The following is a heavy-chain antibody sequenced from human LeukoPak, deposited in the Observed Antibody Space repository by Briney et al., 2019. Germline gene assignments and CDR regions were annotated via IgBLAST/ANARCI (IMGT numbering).Heavy chain of an antibody. CDR3: LSRLSPYCSGGTCCIVHFDY. Sequence: PGGSLRLSCAASGFTFRSYAMHWVRQAPGKGLEWVAVISYDGSHKYYADSVKGRFTISRDNSKNTLYLQMNSLRAEDTAVYYCLSRLSPYCSGGTCCIVHFDYWGQGTLVTVSS. D-gene: IGHD2-15*01. CDR2: ISYDGSHK. CDR1: GFTFRSYA. J-gene: IGHJ4*02. V-gene: IGHV3-30-3*01.